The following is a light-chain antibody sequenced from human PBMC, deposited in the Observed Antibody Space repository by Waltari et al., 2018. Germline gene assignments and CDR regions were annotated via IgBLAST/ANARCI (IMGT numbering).Light chain of an antibody. J-gene: IGKJ5*01. CDR1: QTLLYTDGNTY. CDR3: MQGTHWPIT. V-gene: IGKV2-30*01. Sequence: VGLTQSPLSLPVILGQPASISCRSTQTLLYTDGNTYLNWFHQRPGQSPRRLIYKVSNRDSGVPDRFSGGGSRTDFTLKISRVEADDVGIYYCMQGTHWPITFGQGTRLEIE. CDR2: KVS.